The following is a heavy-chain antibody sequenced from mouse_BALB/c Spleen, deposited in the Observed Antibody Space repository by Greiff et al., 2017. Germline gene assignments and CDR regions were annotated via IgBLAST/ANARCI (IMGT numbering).Heavy chain of an antibody. V-gene: IGHV5-4*02. D-gene: IGHD1-1*01. CDR3: ARIYYYGSSYAMDY. CDR1: GFTFSDYY. J-gene: IGHJ4*01. CDR2: ISDGGSYT. Sequence: DVHLVESGGGLVKPGGSLKLSCAASGFTFSDYYMYWVRQTPEKRLEWVATISDGGSYTYYPDSVKGRFTISRDNAKNNLYLQMSSLKSEDTAMYYCARIYYYGSSYAMDYWGQGTSVTVSS.